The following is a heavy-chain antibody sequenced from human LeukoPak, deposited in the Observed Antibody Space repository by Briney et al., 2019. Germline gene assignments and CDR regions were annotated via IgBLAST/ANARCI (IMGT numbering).Heavy chain of an antibody. Sequence: ASVKVSCKASGYTFSSYGISWVRQAPGQGLEWMAWISAYNGNTDYAQNLRGRVTMTTDTSTSTAYMELRSLRSDDTAVYYCAREGLPDSSRGVWFQHWGQGTLVTVSS. CDR2: ISAYNGNT. D-gene: IGHD6-19*01. J-gene: IGHJ1*01. CDR3: AREGLPDSSRGVWFQH. CDR1: GYTFSSYG. V-gene: IGHV1-18*01.